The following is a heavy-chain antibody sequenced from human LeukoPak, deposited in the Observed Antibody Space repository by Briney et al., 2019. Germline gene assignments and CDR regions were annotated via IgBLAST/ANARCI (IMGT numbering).Heavy chain of an antibody. Sequence: PGGSLRLSCAASGFTFSSYAMSWVRQAPGKGLEWVSAISGSGGSTYYADSGKGRFTISRDNSKNTLYLQMNSLRAEDTAVYYCARKIGFSSSWYYGRHYFDYWGQGTLVTVSS. V-gene: IGHV3-23*01. CDR2: ISGSGGST. CDR3: ARKIGFSSSWYYGRHYFDY. D-gene: IGHD6-13*01. CDR1: GFTFSSYA. J-gene: IGHJ4*02.